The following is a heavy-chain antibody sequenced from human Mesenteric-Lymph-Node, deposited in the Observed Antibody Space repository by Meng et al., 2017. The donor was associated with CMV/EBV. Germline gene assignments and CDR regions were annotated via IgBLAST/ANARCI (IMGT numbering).Heavy chain of an antibody. CDR3: ARDSDYYDSSGPDY. Sequence: GGLRLSCAASGFTLSTYWMTWVRQAPGKGLEWVANIKQDGNEKYYVDSVKGRFTISRDNAKNSLYLQMNSLRAEDTAVYYCARDSDYYDSSGPDYWGQGTLVTVSS. J-gene: IGHJ4*02. D-gene: IGHD3-22*01. CDR1: GFTLSTYW. V-gene: IGHV3-7*01. CDR2: IKQDGNEK.